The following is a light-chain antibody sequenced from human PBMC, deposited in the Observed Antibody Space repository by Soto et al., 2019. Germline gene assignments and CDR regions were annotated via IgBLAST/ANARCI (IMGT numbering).Light chain of an antibody. V-gene: IGLV1-36*01. CDR3: AAWDDSLNGPV. CDR2: YDD. Sequence: QSVLTQPSSVSEAPRQRVTISCSGSSSNIGKNAVTWYQQVPGKVPKLIIYYDDLLPSGVSDRFSGSKSGSSASLAISGLQSEDEADYYCAAWDDSLNGPVFGGGTKVTVL. J-gene: IGLJ2*01. CDR1: SSNIGKNA.